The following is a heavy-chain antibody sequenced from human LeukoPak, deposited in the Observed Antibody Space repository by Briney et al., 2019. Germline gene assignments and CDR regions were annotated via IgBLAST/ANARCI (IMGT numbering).Heavy chain of an antibody. J-gene: IGHJ4*02. CDR1: GFIFSSHD. Sequence: GGSLRLSCSTSGFIFSSHDMNWIRQAPGKGPEWISYISSSGGTIHYADSVKGRFTISRDNAKNSLYLQMNSLRAEDTAVYYCARHYCSGGSCYRYYFDYWGQGTLVTVSS. CDR3: ARHYCSGGSCYRYYFDY. V-gene: IGHV3-48*03. D-gene: IGHD2-15*01. CDR2: ISSSGGTI.